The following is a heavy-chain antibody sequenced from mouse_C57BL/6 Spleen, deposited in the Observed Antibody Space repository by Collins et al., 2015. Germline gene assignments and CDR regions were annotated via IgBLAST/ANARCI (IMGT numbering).Heavy chain of an antibody. D-gene: IGHD1-1*01. V-gene: IGHV1-80*01. Sequence: VKISCKAPGYAFSSYWMIWVKQRPGKGLEWIGQIYPGDGDTNYNGKFKGKATLTADKSSSTAYMQLGSLTSEDSAVYFCARQATVVEGYFDVWGTGTTVTVSS. J-gene: IGHJ1*03. CDR1: GYAFSSYW. CDR2: IYPGDGDT. CDR3: ARQATVVEGYFDV.